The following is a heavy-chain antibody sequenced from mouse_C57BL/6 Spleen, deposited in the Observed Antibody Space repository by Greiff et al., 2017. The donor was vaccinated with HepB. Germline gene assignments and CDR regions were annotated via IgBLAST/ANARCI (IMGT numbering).Heavy chain of an antibody. V-gene: IGHV1-69*01. J-gene: IGHJ3*01. Sequence: VQLQQSGAELVMPGASVKLSCKASGYTFTSYWMHWVKQRPGQGLEWIGEIDPSDSYTNYNQKFKGKSTLTVDKSSSTAYMQLSSLPSEDSAVYYCASGYSNYGFAYWGQGTLVTVSA. CDR3: ASGYSNYGFAY. D-gene: IGHD2-5*01. CDR2: IDPSDSYT. CDR1: GYTFTSYW.